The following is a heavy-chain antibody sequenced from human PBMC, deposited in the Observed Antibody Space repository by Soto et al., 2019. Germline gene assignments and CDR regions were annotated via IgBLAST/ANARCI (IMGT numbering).Heavy chain of an antibody. D-gene: IGHD2-2*01. CDR2: MNPNSGNT. J-gene: IGHJ6*03. V-gene: IGHV1-8*01. CDR3: ARASVTISSNYYYYMDV. CDR1: GYTFTSYD. Sequence: ASVKVSCKASGYTFTSYDINWVRQATGQGLEWMGWMNPNSGNTGYAQKFQGRVTMTRNTSISTAYMELSSLRSEDTAVYYCARASVTISSNYYYYMDVWGKGTTVTVSS.